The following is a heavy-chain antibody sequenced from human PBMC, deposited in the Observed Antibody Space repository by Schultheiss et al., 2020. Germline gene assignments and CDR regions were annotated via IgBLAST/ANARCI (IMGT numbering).Heavy chain of an antibody. CDR1: GYTFTSYA. D-gene: IGHD3-10*01. CDR3: ASLPYGSGSYYRRYFDY. J-gene: IGHJ4*02. Sequence: GESLKISCKASGYTFTSYAMHWVRQAPGQRLEWMGWINAGNGNTKYSQKFQGRVTITRDTSASTAYMELSSLRSEDTAVYYCASLPYGSGSYYRRYFDYWGQGTLVTVSS. CDR2: INAGNGNT. V-gene: IGHV1-3*01.